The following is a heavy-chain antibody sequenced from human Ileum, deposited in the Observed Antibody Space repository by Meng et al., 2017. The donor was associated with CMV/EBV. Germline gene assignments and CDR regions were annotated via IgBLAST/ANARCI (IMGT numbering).Heavy chain of an antibody. V-gene: IGHV6-1*01. Sequence: VLLHPQGPGPGRTQQPCFLTGACPGDIGSSTTLTWNWIRQSPSRGLEWLGRTYYRSKWFNDYALSVRGRITINPDISKNQLSLQLNSVTPEDTAVYYCVRLTGNSWLDYWGRGTLVTVSS. D-gene: IGHD6-13*01. J-gene: IGHJ4*02. CDR1: GDIGSSTTLT. CDR2: TYYRSKWFN. CDR3: VRLTGNSWLDY.